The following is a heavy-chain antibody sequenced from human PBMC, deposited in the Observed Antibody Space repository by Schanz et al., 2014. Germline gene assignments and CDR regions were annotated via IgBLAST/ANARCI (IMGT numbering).Heavy chain of an antibody. D-gene: IGHD3-22*01. J-gene: IGHJ4*02. CDR2: ISGSGGST. Sequence: EVQLLESGGGLVQPGGSLRLSCAASGFIFSSYGLHWVRQAPGKGLEWVSAISGSGGSTYYADSVKGRFTISRDNSKNTLYLQMNSLRAEDTAVYYCAKDPSHGDYDYYFDYWGQGTLVTVSS. CDR1: GFIFSSYG. V-gene: IGHV3-23*01. CDR3: AKDPSHGDYDYYFDY.